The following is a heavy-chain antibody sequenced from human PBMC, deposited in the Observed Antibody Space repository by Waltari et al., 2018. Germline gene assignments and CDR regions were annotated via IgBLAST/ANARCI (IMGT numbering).Heavy chain of an antibody. V-gene: IGHV1-69-2*01. CDR3: VVGGYCSPSICPWDY. J-gene: IGHJ4*02. CDR2: VNTEDGET. Sequence: EVQLVQSGAEVKKPGATVKISCKASGYTFTDFYIHWLQLAPGKGLEWMGRVNTEDGETMYGMNFRDRITMTADTSTSTAYMELSSLRSADTAVYYCVVGGYCSPSICPWDYWGQGTLVTVSS. D-gene: IGHD2-15*01. CDR1: GYTFTDFY.